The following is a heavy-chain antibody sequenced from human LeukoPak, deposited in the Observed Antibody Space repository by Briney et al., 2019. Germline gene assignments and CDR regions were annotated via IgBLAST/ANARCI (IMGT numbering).Heavy chain of an antibody. D-gene: IGHD4-17*01. CDR2: INPNSGGT. Sequence: ASVKVSCKASGYTFTGYYMHWVGQAPGQGREWMGWINPNSGGTNYAQKFQGRVTMTRDTSISTAYMELSRLRSDDTAVYYCARAGDYYYYYMDVWGEGTTVTVSS. CDR3: ARAGDYYYYYMDV. J-gene: IGHJ6*03. CDR1: GYTFTGYY. V-gene: IGHV1-2*02.